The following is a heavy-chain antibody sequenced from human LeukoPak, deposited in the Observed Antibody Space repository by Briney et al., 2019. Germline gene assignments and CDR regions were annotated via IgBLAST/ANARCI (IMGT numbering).Heavy chain of an antibody. D-gene: IGHD6-13*01. J-gene: IGHJ5*02. Sequence: SETLSLTCTVSGGSISSYYWSWIRQPPGKGLEWIGYIYYSGSTNYNPSLKSRVTISVDTSKNQFSLKLSSVTAADTAVYYCARDLGVIAAGFDPWGQGTLVTDSS. CDR3: ARDLGVIAAGFDP. CDR2: IYYSGST. CDR1: GGSISSYY. V-gene: IGHV4-59*01.